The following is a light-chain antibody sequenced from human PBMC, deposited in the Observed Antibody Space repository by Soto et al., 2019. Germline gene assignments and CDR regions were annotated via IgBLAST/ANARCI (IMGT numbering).Light chain of an antibody. CDR3: QHYDNLPTWT. CDR2: DAS. J-gene: IGKJ1*01. V-gene: IGKV1-33*01. CDR1: QDISNY. Sequence: DIQMTQSPSSLSASVGDRVTITCQASQDISNYLNWYQQKPGKAPKLLIYDASNLETGVPSRFSGSGSGTDFTFTISSLQHEDIATYYCQHYDNLPTWTFGQGTKVEIK.